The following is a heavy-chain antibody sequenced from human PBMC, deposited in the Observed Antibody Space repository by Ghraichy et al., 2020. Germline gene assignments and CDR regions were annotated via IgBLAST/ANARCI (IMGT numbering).Heavy chain of an antibody. V-gene: IGHV4-4*09. CDR3: ARHVSIWYSSPSKGHFDN. CDR1: GGSISSYY. Sequence: SETLSLTCTVSGGSISSYYWSWIRQPPGKGLEWIGYIYTSGSTNYNPSLKSRVTISVDTSKNQFSLKLTSVTAADTAVYYCARHVSIWYSSPSKGHFDNWGQGTLVTVSS. J-gene: IGHJ4*02. D-gene: IGHD6-19*01. CDR2: IYTSGST.